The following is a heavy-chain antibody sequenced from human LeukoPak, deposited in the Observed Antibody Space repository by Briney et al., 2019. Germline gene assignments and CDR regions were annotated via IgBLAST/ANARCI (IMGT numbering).Heavy chain of an antibody. CDR2: IYSGGNT. CDR1: GFTVSSNY. CDR3: ARSETLYSSSSIYYYYGMDV. D-gene: IGHD6-6*01. Sequence: GGSLRLSCAASGFTVSSNYMSWDRQSPGKGLEWVSVIYSGGNTYYADSVKGRFTISRDNSKNTLFLQMNSLKAEDTAVYYCARSETLYSSSSIYYYYGMDVWGQGTTVTVSS. V-gene: IGHV3-66*02. J-gene: IGHJ6*02.